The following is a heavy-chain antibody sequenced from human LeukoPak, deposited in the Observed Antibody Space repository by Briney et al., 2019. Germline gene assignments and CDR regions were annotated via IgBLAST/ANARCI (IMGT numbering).Heavy chain of an antibody. CDR3: ASTYDSSGYYTDY. Sequence: SQTLSLTCTVSGGSISSGGYYWSWIRQPPGKGLEWIGEINHSGSTNYNPSLKSRVTISVDTSKNQFSLKLSSVTAADTAVYYCASTYDSSGYYTDYWGQGTLVTVSS. V-gene: IGHV4-30-2*01. CDR2: INHSGST. D-gene: IGHD3-22*01. J-gene: IGHJ4*02. CDR1: GGSISSGGYY.